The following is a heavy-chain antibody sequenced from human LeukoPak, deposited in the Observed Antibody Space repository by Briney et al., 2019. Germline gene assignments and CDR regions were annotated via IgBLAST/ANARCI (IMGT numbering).Heavy chain of an antibody. CDR2: IYNSGIT. D-gene: IGHD1-20*01. Sequence: SETLSLTCTVSGGSISGYYWTWIRQLPGKGLEWIGYIYNSGITNYNPSLKSRVTVSVDTSKNQFSLKLSSVTAADTAVYYCASVDYNWNYFHFWGQGTLVTVSS. J-gene: IGHJ4*02. V-gene: IGHV4-59*08. CDR3: ASVDYNWNYFHF. CDR1: GGSISGYY.